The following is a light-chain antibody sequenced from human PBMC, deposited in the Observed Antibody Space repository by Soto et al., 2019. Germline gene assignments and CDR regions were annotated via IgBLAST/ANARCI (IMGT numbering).Light chain of an antibody. V-gene: IGKV1-39*01. CDR1: QSITTY. CDR3: QQIYSAPLT. Sequence: DIQMTQSPSSLSASVGDRVTITCRASQSITTYLNWYRQKPGKAPKLLIYPASSLQSGVPSRFSGSGSETEFTLSISSLQPEDFATYFCQQIYSAPLTFGGGTKVDIK. CDR2: PAS. J-gene: IGKJ4*01.